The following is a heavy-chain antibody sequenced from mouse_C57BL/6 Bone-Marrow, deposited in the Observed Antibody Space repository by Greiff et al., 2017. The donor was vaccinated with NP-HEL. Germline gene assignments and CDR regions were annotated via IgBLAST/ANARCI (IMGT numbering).Heavy chain of an antibody. J-gene: IGHJ1*03. D-gene: IGHD2-3*01. CDR3: ARRGDGYYAYFDV. Sequence: EVQLVESGPGLVKPSQSLSLTCSVTGYSITSGYYWNWIRQFPGNKLEWMGYISYDGSNNYNPSLKNRISITRDTSKNQFFLKLNSVTTEDTATYYCARRGDGYYAYFDVWGTGTTVTVSS. CDR1: GYSITSGYY. CDR2: ISYDGSN. V-gene: IGHV3-6*01.